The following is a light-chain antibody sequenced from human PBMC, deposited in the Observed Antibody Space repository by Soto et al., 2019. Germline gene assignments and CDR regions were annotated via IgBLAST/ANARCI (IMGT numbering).Light chain of an antibody. CDR2: YAS. J-gene: IGKJ3*01. V-gene: IGKV3-15*01. CDR3: QHYSNWPPT. CDR1: ESVHRN. Sequence: EVVMTQSPATLSVSPGERVTLSCRASESVHRNLVWYQQKPGQGPSLLIYYASTRATGVPDRFTGSGSGTESTLTISSLQSEDFGVYHCQHYSNWPPTFGPGTKVEIK.